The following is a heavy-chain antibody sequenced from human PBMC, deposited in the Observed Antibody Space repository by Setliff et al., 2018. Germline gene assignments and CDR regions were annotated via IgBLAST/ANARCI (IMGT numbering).Heavy chain of an antibody. CDR2: IYYSGST. CDR1: GGSISSSSYY. J-gene: IGHJ5*02. Sequence: PSETLTLTCTVSGGSISSSSYYWGWIRQSPGKGLEWIGNIYYSGSTYSNPSLKSRVTISVDTSKNQFSLKLSSVTAADTAVYYCARRGYRYSDNWFDPWGQGTLVTVSS. V-gene: IGHV4-39*01. D-gene: IGHD5-18*01. CDR3: ARRGYRYSDNWFDP.